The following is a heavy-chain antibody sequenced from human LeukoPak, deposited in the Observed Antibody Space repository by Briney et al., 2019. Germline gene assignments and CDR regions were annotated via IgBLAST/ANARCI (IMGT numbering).Heavy chain of an antibody. CDR1: GFTFSSYS. J-gene: IGHJ5*02. V-gene: IGHV3-21*01. Sequence: GGSLRLSYAASGFTFSSYSMNWVRQAPGKGLEWVSSISSSSSYIYYADSVKGRFTISRDNAKNSLYLQMNSLRAEDTAVYYCARSNNWNDEGNWFDPWGQGTLVTVSS. CDR2: ISSSSSYI. CDR3: ARSNNWNDEGNWFDP. D-gene: IGHD1-1*01.